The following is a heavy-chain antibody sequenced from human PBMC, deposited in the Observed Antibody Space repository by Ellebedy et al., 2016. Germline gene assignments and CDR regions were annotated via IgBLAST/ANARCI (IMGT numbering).Heavy chain of an antibody. Sequence: SETLSLTXTVSGGSISSGDYYWSWIRQPPGKGLEWIGYIYYSGSTYYNPSLKSRVTISVDTSKNQFSLKLISVTAADTAVYYCARGFSRSVQGVNIVAFDIWGQGTIVTVSS. V-gene: IGHV4-30-4*01. CDR2: IYYSGST. D-gene: IGHD3-10*01. J-gene: IGHJ3*02. CDR3: ARGFSRSVQGVNIVAFDI. CDR1: GGSISSGDYY.